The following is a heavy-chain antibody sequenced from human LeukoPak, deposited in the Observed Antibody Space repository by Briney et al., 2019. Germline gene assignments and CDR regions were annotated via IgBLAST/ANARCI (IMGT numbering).Heavy chain of an antibody. J-gene: IGHJ4*02. CDR1: GGSISTYY. Sequence: SETLSLTCTVSGGSISTYYWSWIRQPPGKGLEWIGYIYYGGSTNYNPSLKSRVTISIDRSKNQFSMMLSSVTAADTAVYYCARVSPMEYCSGGSSYPYFDHWGQGTLVTVSS. CDR3: ARVSPMEYCSGGSSYPYFDH. V-gene: IGHV4-59*01. D-gene: IGHD2-15*01. CDR2: IYYGGST.